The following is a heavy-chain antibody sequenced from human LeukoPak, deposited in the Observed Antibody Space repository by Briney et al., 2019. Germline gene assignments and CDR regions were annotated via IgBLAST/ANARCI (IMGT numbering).Heavy chain of an antibody. J-gene: IGHJ4*02. CDR2: IKQDGSEK. CDR3: ARDSAGNDY. Sequence: QPGGSLRLSCAASGFTFSTYWISWVRQAPGKGLEWVANIKQDGSEKYYVDSVKGRFTISRDNAKNSLYLQMNSLRAEDTAMYYCARDSAGNDYWGQGTLVTVSS. V-gene: IGHV3-7*01. D-gene: IGHD6-13*01. CDR1: GFTFSTYW.